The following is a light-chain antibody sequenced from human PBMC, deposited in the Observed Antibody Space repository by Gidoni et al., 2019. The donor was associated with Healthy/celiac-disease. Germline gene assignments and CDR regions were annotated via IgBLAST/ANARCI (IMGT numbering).Light chain of an antibody. CDR1: QDISNY. J-gene: IGKJ5*01. Sequence: QMTQSPSSLSASVGDRVTITCQASQDISNYLNWYQQKPGKAPKLLIYYASNLETGVPSRFSGSGSGTDFTFTISSLQPEDIATYYCQQYDNLPITFGQGTRLEIK. CDR2: YAS. CDR3: QQYDNLPIT. V-gene: IGKV1-33*01.